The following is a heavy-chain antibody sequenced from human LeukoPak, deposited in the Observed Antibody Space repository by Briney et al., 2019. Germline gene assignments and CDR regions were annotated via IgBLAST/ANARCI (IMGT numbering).Heavy chain of an antibody. V-gene: IGHV4-34*01. CDR1: GGSFSGYY. J-gene: IGHJ6*03. Sequence: SETLSLSCAVYGGSFSGYYWNWIRQSPGKGLEWIGETYHSGSTNYNSSLKSRVTISLDTSKNQFSLKLSSVTAADTAVYYCARGRRIVVVLGATRTHRDYYMDVWGKGTTVTVSS. CDR2: TYHSGST. D-gene: IGHD2-15*01. CDR3: ARGRRIVVVLGATRTHRDYYMDV.